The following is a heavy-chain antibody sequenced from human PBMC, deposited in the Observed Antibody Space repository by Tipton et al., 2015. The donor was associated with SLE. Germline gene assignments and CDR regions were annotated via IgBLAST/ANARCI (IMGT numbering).Heavy chain of an antibody. CDR3: ARTVTPRIIYYYGMDV. V-gene: IGHV4-59*01. CDR2: VDDSGSA. D-gene: IGHD4-17*01. J-gene: IGHJ6*02. CDR1: GGSISLYY. Sequence: GLVKPSETLSLSCTVSGGSISLYYWSWIRQPPGKGLEWIGYVDDSGSANYNPSLKSRVTISVDTSKKQFSLEMRSVTAADTAMYYCARTVTPRIIYYYGMDVWGQGTTVTVSS.